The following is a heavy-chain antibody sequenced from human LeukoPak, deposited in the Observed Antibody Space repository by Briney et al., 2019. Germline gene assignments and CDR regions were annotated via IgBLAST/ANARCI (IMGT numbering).Heavy chain of an antibody. CDR1: GFTFSDYY. D-gene: IGHD5-12*01. J-gene: IGHJ4*02. CDR3: ANSGYDSPLSGPFDY. Sequence: PGGSLRLSCAASGFTFSDYYMSWIRQAPGKGLEWVSYISSSSSYTNYADSVKGRFTISRDNAKNSLYLQMNSLRAEDTAVYYCANSGYDSPLSGPFDYWGQGTLVTVSS. CDR2: ISSSSSYT. V-gene: IGHV3-11*06.